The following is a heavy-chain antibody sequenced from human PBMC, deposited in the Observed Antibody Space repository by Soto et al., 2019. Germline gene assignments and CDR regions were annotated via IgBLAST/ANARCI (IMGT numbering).Heavy chain of an antibody. V-gene: IGHV1-2*02. D-gene: IGHD3-3*01. CDR2: INPATGAA. CDR1: GYPVTAYY. J-gene: IGHJ3*02. Sequence: QLHLVQSGAVVKKPGASVTVSCSASGYPVTAYYMHWVRQAPGRGLEWMGGINPATGAAKYTQTFHGRVTMTRDTSTSTVFMELGGLTSEATAVFYCARGGGVGVAGSAAFDMWGQGTLVTVSS. CDR3: ARGGGVGVAGSAAFDM.